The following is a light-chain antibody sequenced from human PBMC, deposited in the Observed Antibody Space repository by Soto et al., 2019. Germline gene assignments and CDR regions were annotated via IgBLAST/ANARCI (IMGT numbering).Light chain of an antibody. V-gene: IGKV1-33*01. J-gene: IGKJ4*01. Sequence: DIQMTQSPSSLSASVGDRVTITCQASQDIKNYLNWYQQKPGKAPNLLIYDASNLKTGVPSRFSASGSGTHITFNISSLQPEDVATYYCQHYDHLPPLSFGGGTKVEI. CDR1: QDIKNY. CDR3: QHYDHLPPLS. CDR2: DAS.